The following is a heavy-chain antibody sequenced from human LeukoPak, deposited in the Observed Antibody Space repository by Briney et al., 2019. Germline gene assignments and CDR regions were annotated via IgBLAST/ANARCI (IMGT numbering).Heavy chain of an antibody. Sequence: GGSLRLSCAASGFTFSSNSMTWVRQTPGKGLEWVSGISGSGDSTFYADSVKGRFTISRDNSRNTLYLQMSSLRREDTAVYYCTKWSGFGDDWGQGTLVTVSS. CDR3: TKWSGFGDD. D-gene: IGHD3-10*01. CDR1: GFTFSSNS. CDR2: ISGSGDST. J-gene: IGHJ4*02. V-gene: IGHV3-23*01.